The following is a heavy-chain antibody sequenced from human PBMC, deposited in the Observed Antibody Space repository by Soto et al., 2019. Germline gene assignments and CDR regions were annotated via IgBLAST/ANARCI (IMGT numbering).Heavy chain of an antibody. CDR2: ISTYNGNT. CDR3: ARESGLTVSTLPGY. D-gene: IGHD3-16*01. Sequence: QVQLVQSGAEVKKPGASVKVSCKASGYTFTSYGISWVRQAPGQGLEWMGRISTYNGNTNYAQKVQGRLTMTTDTSARTVYMELRSLRSDDTVIYYLARESGLTVSTLPGYCGQRTRVTVSS. J-gene: IGHJ4*02. V-gene: IGHV1-18*01. CDR1: GYTFTSYG.